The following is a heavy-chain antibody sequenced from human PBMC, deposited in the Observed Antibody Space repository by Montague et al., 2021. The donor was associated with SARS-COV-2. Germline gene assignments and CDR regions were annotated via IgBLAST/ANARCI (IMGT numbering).Heavy chain of an antibody. CDR1: GGSISSSSYY. CDR3: ARAYSGYVDY. V-gene: IGHV4-39*01. Sequence: SETLSLTYTVSGGSISSSSYYWGWIRQPPGKGLEWIGSIYYSGSTYYNPSLKSRVTISVDTSKNQFSLKLSSVTAADTAVYYCARAYSGYVDYWGQGTLVTVSS. D-gene: IGHD1-26*01. J-gene: IGHJ4*02. CDR2: IYYSGST.